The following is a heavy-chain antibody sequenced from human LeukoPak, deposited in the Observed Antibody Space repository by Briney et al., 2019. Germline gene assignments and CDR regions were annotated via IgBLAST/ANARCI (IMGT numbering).Heavy chain of an antibody. Sequence: ASVKVSCKASGYTFTTYAMNWVRQAPGQGLEWMGGIIPIFGTANYAQKFQGRVTITADESTSTAYMELSSLRSEDTAVYYCAREAMGGWYGQKPVNDAFDIWGQGTMVTVSS. CDR1: GYTFTTYA. CDR3: AREAMGGWYGQKPVNDAFDI. D-gene: IGHD6-19*01. J-gene: IGHJ3*02. CDR2: IIPIFGTA. V-gene: IGHV1-69*13.